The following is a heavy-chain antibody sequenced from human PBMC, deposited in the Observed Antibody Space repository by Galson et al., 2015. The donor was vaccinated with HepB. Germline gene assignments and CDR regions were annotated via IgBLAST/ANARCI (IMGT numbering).Heavy chain of an antibody. D-gene: IGHD2-2*01. Sequence: SLRLSCADSGFTFSSYWMSWVRQAPGKGLEWVANIKQDGSEKYYVDSVKGRFTISRNSAKNSLYLQMNSLRAEDTAVYYCARDSHVLSVVDYWGQGTLVTVSS. CDR1: GFTFSSYW. CDR3: ARDSHVLSVVDY. CDR2: IKQDGSEK. V-gene: IGHV3-7*03. J-gene: IGHJ4*02.